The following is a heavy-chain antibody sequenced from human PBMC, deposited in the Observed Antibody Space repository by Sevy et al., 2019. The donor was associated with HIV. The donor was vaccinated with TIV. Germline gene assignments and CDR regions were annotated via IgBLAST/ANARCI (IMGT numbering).Heavy chain of an antibody. CDR2: IISIFGTT. J-gene: IGHJ5*02. V-gene: IGHV1-69*13. D-gene: IGHD3-16*01. Sequence: ASVKVSCKASGGTFNNYAISWVRQAPGQGLAWMGGIISIFGTTNYAQKFQGRVTITADESTKTAYMELSSLRSEDTAMYYCAKTGRVGLGNWLDPWGQGTLVTVSS. CDR3: AKTGRVGLGNWLDP. CDR1: GGTFNNYA.